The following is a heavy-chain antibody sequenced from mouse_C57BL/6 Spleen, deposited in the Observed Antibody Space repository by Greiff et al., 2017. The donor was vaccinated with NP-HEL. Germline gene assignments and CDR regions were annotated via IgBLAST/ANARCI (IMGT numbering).Heavy chain of an antibody. CDR2: IYPGDGDT. D-gene: IGHD2-4*01. J-gene: IGHJ4*01. Sequence: QVQLQQSGPELVKPGASVKISCTASGYAISSSWMNWVKQRPGKGLEWIGRIYPGDGDTNYNGKFKGKATLTADKSSSTAYMQLSSLTSEDSAVYFCARGIYYDYGESYYAMDYWGQGTSVTVSS. CDR3: ARGIYYDYGESYYAMDY. CDR1: GYAISSSW. V-gene: IGHV1-82*01.